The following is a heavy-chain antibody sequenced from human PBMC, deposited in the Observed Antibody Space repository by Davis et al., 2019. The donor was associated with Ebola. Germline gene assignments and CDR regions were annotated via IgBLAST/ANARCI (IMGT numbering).Heavy chain of an antibody. CDR3: ARDLRYDSSGYDYYFYMDV. CDR2: IHQGGREK. Sequence: GESLKISCAASKFSFSTYWMSWVRQAPGKGLEWVANIHQGGREKYYVDSVKGRFTISRDNAKNSLYLQMNSLRAEDTAVYYCARDLRYDSSGYDYYFYMDVWGKGTTVTVSS. D-gene: IGHD3-22*01. J-gene: IGHJ6*03. CDR1: KFSFSTYW. V-gene: IGHV3-7*03.